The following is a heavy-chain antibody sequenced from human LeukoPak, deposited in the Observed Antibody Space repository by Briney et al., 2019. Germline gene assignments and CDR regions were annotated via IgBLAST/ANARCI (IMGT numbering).Heavy chain of an antibody. Sequence: GASVKVSCKASGYTFTSYGISWVRQAPGQGLEWMGWISAYNGNTNYAQKLQGRATMTTDTSTSTAYMELRSLRSDDTAVYYCARDQGAYCSSTSRPGGMDVWGQGTTVTVSS. CDR2: ISAYNGNT. J-gene: IGHJ6*02. CDR3: ARDQGAYCSSTSRPGGMDV. V-gene: IGHV1-18*01. D-gene: IGHD2-2*01. CDR1: GYTFTSYG.